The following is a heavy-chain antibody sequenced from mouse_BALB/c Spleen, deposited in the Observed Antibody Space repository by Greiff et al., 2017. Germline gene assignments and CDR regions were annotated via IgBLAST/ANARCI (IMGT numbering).Heavy chain of an antibody. D-gene: IGHD1-1*01. Sequence: EVKLQESGPGLVKPSQSLSLTCSVTGYSITSGYYWNWIRQFPGNKLEWMGYISYDGSNNYNPSLKNRISITRDTSKNQFFLKLNSVTTEDTATYYCARGITTVEGFAYWGQGTLVTVSA. V-gene: IGHV3-6*02. CDR1: GYSITSGYY. CDR3: ARGITTVEGFAY. CDR2: ISYDGSN. J-gene: IGHJ3*01.